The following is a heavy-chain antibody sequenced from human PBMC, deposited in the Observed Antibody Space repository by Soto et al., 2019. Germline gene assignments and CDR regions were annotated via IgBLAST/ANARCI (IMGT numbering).Heavy chain of an antibody. J-gene: IGHJ4*02. CDR2: VVPMYDSV. Sequence: QVQLQQSGAEVKRPGSSVKVSCKASGVSFNTYTINWVRQAPGRGLEWMGQVVPMYDSVNYAERFQGRVTITADKSTNIAYMELSSLRSEDTALYFCASWRSYSGSYCFDYWGQGTLVIVSS. CDR1: GVSFNTYT. D-gene: IGHD1-26*01. CDR3: ASWRSYSGSYCFDY. V-gene: IGHV1-69*06.